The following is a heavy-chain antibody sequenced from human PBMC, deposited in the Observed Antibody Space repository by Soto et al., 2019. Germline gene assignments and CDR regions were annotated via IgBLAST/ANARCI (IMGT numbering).Heavy chain of an antibody. CDR3: GADPTNGNPLYSSYYGMDV. Sequence: SVKVSCKASGFTYTSSAVQWVRQAHQQRLEWIGWIVVRSGNTNYAQKFQERVTITRDMSTSTAYMERSSLKSEDTAVYYWGADPTNGNPLYSSYYGMDVWGQGTTVTVSS. D-gene: IGHD1-20*01. J-gene: IGHJ6*02. V-gene: IGHV1-58*01. CDR2: IVVRSGNT. CDR1: GFTYTSSA.